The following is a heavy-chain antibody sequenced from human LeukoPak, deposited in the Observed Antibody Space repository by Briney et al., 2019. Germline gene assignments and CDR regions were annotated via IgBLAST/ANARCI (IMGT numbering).Heavy chain of an antibody. J-gene: IGHJ4*02. V-gene: IGHV3-30-3*01. CDR3: AREPVTDSFYS. CDR1: AFIFFSYA. Sequence: GWAVRLSCAASAFIFFSYAMHWVGQAAAKGVEGVGFISYDGSNKYYAESVKGRFTISRDNSKNTLYLQMNSLRAEDTAVYYCAREPVTDSFYSWGQGTLVTVSS. D-gene: IGHD3-16*01. CDR2: ISYDGSNK.